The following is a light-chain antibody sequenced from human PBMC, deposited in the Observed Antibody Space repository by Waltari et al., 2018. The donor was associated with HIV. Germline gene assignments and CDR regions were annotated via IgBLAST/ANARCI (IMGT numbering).Light chain of an antibody. Sequence: QAVLTQSPSASASLGASLKLTCPLSRGHSSYAISWHPQQPEKGRRYLMKVNSYGSHTKGDGIPDRCAGSRAGGDRDLSISSRQSEDEADNYSRTWGTDIRVFGGGTKLNV. CDR1: RGHSSYA. CDR3: RTWGTDIRV. J-gene: IGLJ3*02. CDR2: VNSYGSH. V-gene: IGLV4-69*01.